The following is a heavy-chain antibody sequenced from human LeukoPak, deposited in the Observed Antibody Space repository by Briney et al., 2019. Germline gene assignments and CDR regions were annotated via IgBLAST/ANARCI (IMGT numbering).Heavy chain of an antibody. V-gene: IGHV3-7*04. CDR1: GFTFSKYW. Sequence: PGGSLRLSCAASGFTFSKYWMSWVRQAPGKGLEWVANIKEDGSEIYYVDSVKGRFTISRDNARNSLYLQMRSLRGEDTAIYYCARDRGYCNYFEYWGQGSLVTVSS. CDR3: ARDRGYCNYFEY. J-gene: IGHJ4*02. CDR2: IKEDGSEI. D-gene: IGHD3-10*01.